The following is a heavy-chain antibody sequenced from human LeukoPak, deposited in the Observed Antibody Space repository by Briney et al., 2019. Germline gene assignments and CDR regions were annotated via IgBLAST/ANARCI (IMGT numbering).Heavy chain of an antibody. J-gene: IGHJ5*02. CDR2: ISASSGTR. CDR3: ARGLAANDWFDP. Sequence: GGSLRLSCAASGFTFSDYYMIWLRQAPGKGLEWLSYISASSGTRYYADSVKGRFTISSDNAKNSLYLQMNSLRAEDTAVYYCARGLAANDWFDPWGQGTLVTVSS. CDR1: GFTFSDYY. V-gene: IGHV3-11*01. D-gene: IGHD2-15*01.